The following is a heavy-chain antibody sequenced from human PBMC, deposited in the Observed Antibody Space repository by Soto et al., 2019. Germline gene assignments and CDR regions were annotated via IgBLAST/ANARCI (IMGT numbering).Heavy chain of an antibody. V-gene: IGHV1-69*13. CDR2: IIPIFGTA. Sequence: ASVKVSCKASGATFSSYAISWVRQAPGQGLEWMGGIIPIFGTANYAQKFQGRVTITADESTSTAYMELSSLRSEDTAVYYCARGEGGYYAYFDYWGQGTLVTVSS. J-gene: IGHJ4*02. CDR3: ARGEGGYYAYFDY. D-gene: IGHD3-22*01. CDR1: GATFSSYA.